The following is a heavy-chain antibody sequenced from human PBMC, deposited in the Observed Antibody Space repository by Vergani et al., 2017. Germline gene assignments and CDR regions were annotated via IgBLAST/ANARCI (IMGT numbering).Heavy chain of an antibody. CDR3: ERELSYYYGLGGDDYNHYYLERMDV. J-gene: IGHJ6*02. Sequence: QLQLQESGPRLVRPSQTLSLTCTVSGGSINTGAYYWSWIRQPAGKGLEWIGRVYTSGMTNYNPSLKSRVTILVDRSKSQLSLKLTSVNPGDTAVYFCERELSYYYGLGGDDYNHYYLERMDVWGPGTTVSVSS. CDR2: VYTSGMT. V-gene: IGHV4-61*02. CDR1: GGSINTGAYY. D-gene: IGHD3-10*01.